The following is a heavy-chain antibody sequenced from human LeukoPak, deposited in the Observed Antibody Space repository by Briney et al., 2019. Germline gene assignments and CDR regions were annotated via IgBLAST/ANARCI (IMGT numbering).Heavy chain of an antibody. Sequence: GGSLRLSCRVSGISFSGQTMHWVRQASGKGLEWVSSITSRSSYISYGDSVKGRFTISRDNAKQSLYLQMNSLGPEDMAVYYCATPGEYCSGSRCSFDWWGQGTLVTVSS. D-gene: IGHD2-15*01. V-gene: IGHV3-21*01. J-gene: IGHJ4*02. CDR2: ITSRSSYI. CDR3: ATPGEYCSGSRCSFDW. CDR1: GISFSGQT.